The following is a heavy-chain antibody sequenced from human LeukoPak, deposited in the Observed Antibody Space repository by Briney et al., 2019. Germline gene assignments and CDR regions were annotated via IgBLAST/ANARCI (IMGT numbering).Heavy chain of an antibody. CDR3: ARVVGGATGNNWFDP. Sequence: SVKVSCKASGGTFSSYSIIWVRQAPGQGREWVGRIIPIFGTANYAQKFQGRVTITTDESTSTAYMELSSLRSEDTAVYYCARVVGGATGNNWFDPWGQGTLVTVSS. D-gene: IGHD1-14*01. V-gene: IGHV1-69*05. J-gene: IGHJ5*02. CDR2: IIPIFGTA. CDR1: GGTFSSYS.